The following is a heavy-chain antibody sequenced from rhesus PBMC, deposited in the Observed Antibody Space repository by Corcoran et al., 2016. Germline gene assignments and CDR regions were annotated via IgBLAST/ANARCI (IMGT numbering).Heavy chain of an antibody. CDR1: GSTLPDYY. Sequence: VQLVQSGAEVPKPGASVKLSCTASGSTLPDYYLHWVRQGPGIGLEWEGRVDPEDGEALHEQNSQNIGTITAAMSTDTAYMELSSLISEDTAVYYGATLSSFGDYWGQGVLVTVSS. D-gene: IGHD3-40*01. J-gene: IGHJ4*01. V-gene: IGHV1-111*02. CDR3: ATLSSFGDY. CDR2: VDPEDGEA.